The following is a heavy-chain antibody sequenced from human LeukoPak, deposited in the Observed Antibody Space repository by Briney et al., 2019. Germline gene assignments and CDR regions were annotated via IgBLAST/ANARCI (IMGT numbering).Heavy chain of an antibody. Sequence: PSETLSLTCTVSGGSGDSVSSSTYYWGWIRQPPGKGLEWIGNIYYTESTYYNPSLKSRVTMSVDTSKNQFSLKVSSVTAADAAVYYCARLSKGRYFDYTFDYSGQGTLVTVSS. D-gene: IGHD3-9*01. J-gene: IGHJ4*02. CDR1: GGSGDSVSSSTYY. CDR3: ARLSKGRYFDYTFDY. V-gene: IGHV4-39*01. CDR2: IYYTEST.